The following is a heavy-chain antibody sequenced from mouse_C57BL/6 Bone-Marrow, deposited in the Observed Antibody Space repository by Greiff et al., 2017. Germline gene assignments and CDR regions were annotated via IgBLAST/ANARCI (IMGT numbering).Heavy chain of an antibody. CDR2: INPNNGGT. CDR1: GYTFTDYN. V-gene: IGHV1-22*01. CDR3: ASSSGYGGAMDY. J-gene: IGHJ4*01. D-gene: IGHD3-2*02. Sequence: EVKLVASGPELVKPGASVKMSCKASGYTFTDYNMHWVKQSHGKSLEWIGYINPNNGGTSYNQKFKGKATLTVNKSSSTAYMELRSLTSEDSAVXYCASSSGYGGAMDYWGQGTSVTVSS.